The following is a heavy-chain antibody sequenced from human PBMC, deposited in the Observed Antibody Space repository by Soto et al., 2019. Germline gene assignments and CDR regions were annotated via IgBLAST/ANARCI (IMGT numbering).Heavy chain of an antibody. CDR2: INPNSGGT. D-gene: IGHD3-10*01. Sequence: ASVKVSCKAPGYTFTGYYMHWVRQAPGQGLEWMGWINPNSGGTNYAQKFQGRVAMTRDTSISTAYMELSRLRSDDTAVYYCARDPVPRDYYYNMDVWGQGTTVTVSS. CDR1: GYTFTGYY. J-gene: IGHJ6*02. V-gene: IGHV1-2*02. CDR3: ARDPVPRDYYYNMDV.